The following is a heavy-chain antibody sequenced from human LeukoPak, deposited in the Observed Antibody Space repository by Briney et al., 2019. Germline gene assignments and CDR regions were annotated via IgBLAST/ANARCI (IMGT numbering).Heavy chain of an antibody. CDR3: ARRGGSPLGAFDI. D-gene: IGHD1-26*01. Sequence: SETLSLTCTVSGGSISSGSYYWSWIRQPAGKGLEWIGRIYTSGSTYYNPSLKSRVTISVDTSKNQFSLKLTSVTAADTAMYYCARRGGSPLGAFDIWGQGTMVTVSS. CDR2: IYTSGST. V-gene: IGHV4-61*02. J-gene: IGHJ3*02. CDR1: GGSISSGSYY.